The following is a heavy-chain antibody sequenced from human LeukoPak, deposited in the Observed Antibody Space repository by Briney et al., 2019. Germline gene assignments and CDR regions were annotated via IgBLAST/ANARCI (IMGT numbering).Heavy chain of an antibody. Sequence: GGSLRLSCAASGFTFSSYSMNWVRQAPGKGLEWVSSISSSSSYIYYADSVKGRFTISRDNAKNSLYLQMNSLRAEDAAVYYCARGFDGVQAFDIWGQGTMVTVSS. D-gene: IGHD3-16*01. CDR3: ARGFDGVQAFDI. J-gene: IGHJ3*02. V-gene: IGHV3-21*01. CDR1: GFTFSSYS. CDR2: ISSSSSYI.